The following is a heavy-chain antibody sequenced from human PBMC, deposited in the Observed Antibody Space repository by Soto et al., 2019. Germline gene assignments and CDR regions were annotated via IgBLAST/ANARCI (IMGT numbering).Heavy chain of an antibody. CDR3: AKDSSSGSPGANVH. J-gene: IGHJ4*02. V-gene: IGHV3-23*01. CDR1: GFIFSSYA. D-gene: IGHD1-26*01. CDR2: ISGSDGST. Sequence: PGGSLRLSCAASGFIFSSYALSWVRQAPGKGLEWVSGISGSDGSTYSADSVKGRFTISRDNSKNMLYLQMNSLRADDTAVYYCAKDSSSGSPGANVHWGQGTLVTVSS.